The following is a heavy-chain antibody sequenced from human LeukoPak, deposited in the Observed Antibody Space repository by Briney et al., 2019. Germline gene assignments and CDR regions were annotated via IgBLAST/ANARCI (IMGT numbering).Heavy chain of an antibody. CDR1: GGAISSSHYY. CDR3: AILPARDTYYYDSSGYYRPGVH. J-gene: IGHJ4*02. Sequence: SETLSLTCTVSGGAISSSHYYWGWIRQPPGKGLEWIGSIYYSGSTSYNSSLKSRVTISVDTSKNQFSLKLSSVTAADTAVYYCAILPARDTYYYDSSGYYRPGVHWGQGTLVTVSS. D-gene: IGHD3-22*01. CDR2: IYYSGST. V-gene: IGHV4-39*07.